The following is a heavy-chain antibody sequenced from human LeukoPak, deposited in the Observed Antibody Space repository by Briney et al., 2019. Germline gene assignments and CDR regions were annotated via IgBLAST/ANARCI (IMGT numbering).Heavy chain of an antibody. Sequence: GGSLRLSCAASGFTFSRYWMSWVRQAPGKGLEWVANIKQDGSEKYYVDSVKGRFTISRDNAKNSLYLQMNSLRAEDTAVYYCAREGQQLTLDYWGQGTLVTVSS. V-gene: IGHV3-7*01. J-gene: IGHJ4*02. CDR3: AREGQQLTLDY. D-gene: IGHD6-13*01. CDR1: GFTFSRYW. CDR2: IKQDGSEK.